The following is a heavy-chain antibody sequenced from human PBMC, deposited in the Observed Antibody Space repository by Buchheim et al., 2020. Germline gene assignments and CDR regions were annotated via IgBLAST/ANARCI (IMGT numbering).Heavy chain of an antibody. D-gene: IGHD2-15*01. CDR3: APYCSGGSCYSLDY. Sequence: EVQLVESGGGLVKPGGSLRLSCAASGFSFSSYSMNWVSQAPGKGLEWVYSISSSSSHIFYADSVQGRFTISIDNAKGSLYPQMNSLRAEDTAVYYCAPYCSGGSCYSLDYWGQGTL. CDR2: ISSSSSHI. V-gene: IGHV3-21*01. CDR1: GFSFSSYS. J-gene: IGHJ4*02.